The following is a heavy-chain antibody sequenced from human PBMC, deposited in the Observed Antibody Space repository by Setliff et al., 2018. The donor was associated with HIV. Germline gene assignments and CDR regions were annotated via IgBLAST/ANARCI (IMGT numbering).Heavy chain of an antibody. D-gene: IGHD2-2*01. V-gene: IGHV1-46*01. CDR3: ARGGTSSNWFDP. CDR1: GYTSTSFS. CDR2: INPSGDVI. J-gene: IGHJ5*02. Sequence: GASVKVSCKASGYTSTSFSLHWVRQAPGQGLEWMGIINPSGDVIRYAQKFQGRVTMTRDTSTSTVYMDLSSLRSEDTAVYYCARGGTSSNWFDPWGQGTLVTVSS.